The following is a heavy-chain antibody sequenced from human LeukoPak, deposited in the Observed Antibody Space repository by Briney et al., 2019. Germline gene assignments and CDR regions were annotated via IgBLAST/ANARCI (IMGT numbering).Heavy chain of an antibody. J-gene: IGHJ4*02. CDR3: ARRSDDYDSSAYYH. D-gene: IGHD3-22*01. V-gene: IGHV1-8*01. CDR1: GYTFTSYD. Sequence: ASVKVSCKTSGYTFTSYDLNWVRQATGHGLERMGWVNPNSGNTGYAQKFQGRVTMTMDPSISTAYMELSSLRSEDTAVYYCARRSDDYDSSAYYHWGQGTLVTVSS. CDR2: VNPNSGNT.